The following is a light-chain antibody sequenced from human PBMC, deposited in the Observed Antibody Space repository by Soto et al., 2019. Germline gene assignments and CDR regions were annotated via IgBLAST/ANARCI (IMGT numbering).Light chain of an antibody. CDR1: QSISSD. J-gene: IGKJ1*01. Sequence: EIVMTQSPATLSVSPGERSTLSCRASQSISSDVAWYQQKPGQAPRLLIYGASIRDTGIPDRFIGSGAGPEFTLTISRLESEDVSVDSCQQYGSSPGTFGQGTKV. CDR2: GAS. CDR3: QQYGSSPGT. V-gene: IGKV3-20*01.